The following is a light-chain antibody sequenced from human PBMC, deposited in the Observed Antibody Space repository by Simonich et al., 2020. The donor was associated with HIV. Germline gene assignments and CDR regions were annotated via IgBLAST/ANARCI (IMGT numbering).Light chain of an antibody. CDR3: QSYDSSLSVV. V-gene: IGLV1-40*01. CDR2: GNN. CDR1: SSNIGAGYD. J-gene: IGLJ2*01. Sequence: QSVLTQPPSVSGAPGQRVTISCTGSSSNIGAGYDVQWYQQLPGTAPKIFSYGNNNRPSGVPDRFSGSKSGTSASLAITGLQAEDEADYYCQSYDSSLSVVFGGGTKLTVL.